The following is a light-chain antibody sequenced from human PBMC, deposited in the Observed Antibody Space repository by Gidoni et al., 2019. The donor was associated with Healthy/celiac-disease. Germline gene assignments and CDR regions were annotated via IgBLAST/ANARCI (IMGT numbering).Light chain of an antibody. CDR2: AAS. Sequence: DIQMTQSLSSLSASVADRVTITRRASQSISSHLNWYQQKQGKASKLLIYAASSLQSGVPSMFSVSGSGKVFTITISSLQPEDFETYYCQNSYSTPLTFGGGTKVEIK. CDR3: QNSYSTPLT. CDR1: QSISSH. J-gene: IGKJ4*01. V-gene: IGKV1-39*01.